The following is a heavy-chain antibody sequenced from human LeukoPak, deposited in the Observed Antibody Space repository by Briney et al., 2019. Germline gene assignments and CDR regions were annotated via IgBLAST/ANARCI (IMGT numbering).Heavy chain of an antibody. CDR3: ARVKRDCSGGTCYSHDY. CDR1: RFTFNTYA. V-gene: IGHV3-23*01. D-gene: IGHD2-15*01. Sequence: GSLRLSCVAPRFTFNTYAVNWVRQAPGKGLEWVSAISSNGDFTYYADSVRGRFTISRDNSKNTAFLQMNGLRAEDTAVYYCARVKRDCSGGTCYSHDYWGQGTLVTVSS. J-gene: IGHJ4*02. CDR2: ISSNGDFT.